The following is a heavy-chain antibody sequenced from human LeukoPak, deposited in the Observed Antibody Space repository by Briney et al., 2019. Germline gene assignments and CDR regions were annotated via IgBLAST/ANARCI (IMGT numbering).Heavy chain of an antibody. CDR3: ARGFGKAAADVFGGYTMDV. D-gene: IGHD6-13*01. CDR1: GLTVSSNY. J-gene: IGHJ6*02. V-gene: IGHV3-66*02. CDR2: IYAGGST. Sequence: GVSVRLSCAASGLTVSSNYMSWVRQAPGKGLEWVSLIYAGGSTYYADSVRGRFTISRDNSKNTLYLQMNSLTPEDTAVYYCARGFGKAAADVFGGYTMDVWGQGTTVIVSS.